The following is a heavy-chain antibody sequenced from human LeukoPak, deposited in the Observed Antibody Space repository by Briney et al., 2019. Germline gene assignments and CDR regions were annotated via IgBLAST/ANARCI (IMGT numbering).Heavy chain of an antibody. J-gene: IGHJ3*02. D-gene: IGHD3-22*01. CDR1: GYTFTSYY. CDR3: ARDGHRRYHYDSSGREDAFDI. V-gene: IGHV1-46*01. Sequence: GASVKVSCKASGYTFTSYYIHWVRQAPGQGLEWMGLINPSGGTTSYAQKFQGRVTMTTDTSTSTAYMELRSLRSDDTAVYYCARDGHRRYHYDSSGREDAFDIWGQGTMVTVSS. CDR2: INPSGGTT.